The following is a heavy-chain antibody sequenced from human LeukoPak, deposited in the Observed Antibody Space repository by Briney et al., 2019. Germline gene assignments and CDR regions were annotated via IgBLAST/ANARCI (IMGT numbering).Heavy chain of an antibody. CDR1: GFTFSSYD. V-gene: IGHV3-13*01. J-gene: IGHJ3*02. CDR2: IDTTGGT. CDR3: ARVLTARSGGYDAFDI. D-gene: IGHD6-25*01. Sequence: SGGSLRLSCAASGFTFSSYDMHWVRQGTGKGLEWVSAIDTTGGTYYPGSVKGRFTISRENAKSSLYLQMNSLRAGDTAVYYCARVLTARSGGYDAFDIWGQGTMVTVSS.